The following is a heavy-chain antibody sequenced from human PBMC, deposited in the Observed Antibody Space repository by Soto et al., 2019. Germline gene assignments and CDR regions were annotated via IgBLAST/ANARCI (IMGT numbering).Heavy chain of an antibody. V-gene: IGHV3-74*01. D-gene: IGHD2-21*02. CDR2: IHSDGSST. CDR3: ARGDKGAFDM. CDR1: GFTFSYYW. J-gene: IGHJ3*02. Sequence: EVQLVESGGGLVQPGGSLRLSCAASGFTFSYYWMHWVRQAPGQGLVWVSRIHSDGSSTTYADSVKGRFNIPRDNAKNTLYLQMNSLRAEDTAVYYCARGDKGAFDMWGQGTMVSVAS.